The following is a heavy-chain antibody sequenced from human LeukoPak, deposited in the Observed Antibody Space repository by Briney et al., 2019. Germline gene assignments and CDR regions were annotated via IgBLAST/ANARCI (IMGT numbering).Heavy chain of an antibody. D-gene: IGHD2-15*01. J-gene: IGHJ4*02. CDR2: ISWNSGSI. CDR3: ARGRVVVALYYFDY. CDR1: GFTFDDYA. Sequence: GGSLRLSCAASGFTFDDYAMHWVRQAPGKGLEWVSGISWNSGSIGYADSVKGRFTISRDNPKNSLYLQMNSLRAEDTAVYYCARGRVVVALYYFDYWGQGTLVTVSS. V-gene: IGHV3-9*01.